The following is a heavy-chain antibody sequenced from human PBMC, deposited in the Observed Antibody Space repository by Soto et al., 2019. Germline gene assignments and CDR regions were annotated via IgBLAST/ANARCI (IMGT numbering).Heavy chain of an antibody. D-gene: IGHD1-26*01. CDR2: IKSKTDGGTT. Sequence: EVQLVESGGGLVKPGGSLRLSCAASGFTFSNAWMSWVRQAPGKGLEWVGRIKSKTDGGTTDYAAPVKGRFTISSNDSENTLYLQLNRLKNEDTAVYYCTTDQLAYSGSSQNNWFDLGGQGSLVNVSA. CDR3: TTDQLAYSGSSQNNWFDL. J-gene: IGHJ5*02. V-gene: IGHV3-15*01. CDR1: GFTFSNAW.